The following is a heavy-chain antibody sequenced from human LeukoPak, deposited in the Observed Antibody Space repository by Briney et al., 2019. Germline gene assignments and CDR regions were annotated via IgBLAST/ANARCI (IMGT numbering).Heavy chain of an antibody. CDR1: GGSFSGYY. J-gene: IGHJ3*02. V-gene: IGHV4-34*01. CDR3: ARGVKRYYGSGSYHPDAFDI. D-gene: IGHD3-10*01. CDR2: INHSGST. Sequence: PSETLSLTCAVYGGSFSGYYWSWIRQPPGKGLEWIGEINHSGSTNYNPSLKSRVTISVDTSKNQFSLKLSSVTAADTAVYYCARGVKRYYGSGSYHPDAFDIWGQGTMVTVSS.